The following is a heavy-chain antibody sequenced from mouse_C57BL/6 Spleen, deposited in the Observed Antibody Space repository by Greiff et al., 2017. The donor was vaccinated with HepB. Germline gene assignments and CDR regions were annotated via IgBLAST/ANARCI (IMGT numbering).Heavy chain of an antibody. CDR2: INYDGSST. J-gene: IGHJ3*01. CDR1: GFTFSDYY. CDR3: ARDHYYDYDEGLAY. Sequence: EVKLVESEGGLVQPGSSMKLSCTASGFTFSDYYMAWVRQVPEKGLEWVANINYDGSSTYYLDSLKSRFIISRDNAKNILYLQMSSLKSEDTATYYCARDHYYDYDEGLAYWGQGTLVTVSA. D-gene: IGHD2-4*01. V-gene: IGHV5-16*01.